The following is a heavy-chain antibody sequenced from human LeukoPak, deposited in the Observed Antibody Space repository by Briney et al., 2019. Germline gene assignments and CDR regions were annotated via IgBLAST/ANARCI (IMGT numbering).Heavy chain of an antibody. V-gene: IGHV7-4-1*02. CDR3: ARGRPYYYDSSGYENWFDP. D-gene: IGHD3-22*01. Sequence: GASVKVSCKASGYTFTSYAMNWVRQAPGQGLEWMGWINTNTGNPTYAQGFTGRFVFSLDTSVSTAYLQISSLKAEDTAVYYCARGRPYYYDSSGYENWFDPWGQGTLVTVSS. CDR1: GYTFTSYA. J-gene: IGHJ5*02. CDR2: INTNTGNP.